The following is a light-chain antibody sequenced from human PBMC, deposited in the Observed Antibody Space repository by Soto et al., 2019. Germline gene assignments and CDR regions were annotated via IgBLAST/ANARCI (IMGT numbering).Light chain of an antibody. V-gene: IGKV3-15*01. CDR3: QQYGSSPWT. J-gene: IGKJ1*01. CDR1: QSVSSN. CDR2: GAS. Sequence: EIVMTQSPATLSVSPGERATLSCRASQSVSSNLAWYQQKPGQAPRLLIYGASTRDTGISARFSGSGSGTEFTLTISSLQSEDFAVYYCQQYGSSPWTFGQGTKVDI.